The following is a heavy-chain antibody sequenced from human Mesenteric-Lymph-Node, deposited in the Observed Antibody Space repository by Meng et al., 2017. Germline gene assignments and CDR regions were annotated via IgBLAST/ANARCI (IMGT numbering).Heavy chain of an antibody. CDR1: GGSISIGNW. CDR2: ISHTGST. J-gene: IGHJ4*02. Sequence: QVPLQEAGPVLVKPSGTLSLTCAVSGGSISIGNWWSWVRQSPGKGLEWIGEISHTGSTNYNPSLKSRVTISLDNLKNHLSLKLSSVTAADTAMYYCARHEHYFDFWGQGTLVTVSS. V-gene: IGHV4-4*02. CDR3: ARHEHYFDF.